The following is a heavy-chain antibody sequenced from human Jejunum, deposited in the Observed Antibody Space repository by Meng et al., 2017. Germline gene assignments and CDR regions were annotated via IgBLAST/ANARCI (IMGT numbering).Heavy chain of an antibody. CDR3: AKRAGTIFYNSSGYEFDN. J-gene: IGHJ4*02. CDR1: GFTFSSYV. CDR2: ISSSGGRT. Sequence: GESLKISCAGSGFTFSSYVMNWVRQAPGKGLEWVSSISSSGGRTNYAESVKGGFTVFRDNSKSTLYLQMNNLRGEDTAVYYCAKRAGTIFYNSSGYEFDNWGQGTLVTVSS. V-gene: IGHV3-23*01. D-gene: IGHD3-22*01.